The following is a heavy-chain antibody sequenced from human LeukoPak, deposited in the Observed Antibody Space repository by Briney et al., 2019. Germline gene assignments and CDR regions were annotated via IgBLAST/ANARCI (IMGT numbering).Heavy chain of an antibody. CDR2: IYYSGST. CDR3: ARRGYSSLRSYWFDP. V-gene: IGHV4-39*01. J-gene: IGHJ5*02. CDR1: GGSISSSSYY. Sequence: SETLSLTCTVSGGSISSSSYYWGWIRQPPGKGLEWIGSIYYSGSTYYHPSLKSRVTISVDTSKNQFSLKLSSVTAADTAVYYCARRGYSSLRSYWFDPWGQGTLVTVSS. D-gene: IGHD6-13*01.